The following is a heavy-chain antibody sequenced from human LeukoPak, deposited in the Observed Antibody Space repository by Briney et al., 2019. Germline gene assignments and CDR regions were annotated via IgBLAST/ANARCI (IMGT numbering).Heavy chain of an antibody. V-gene: IGHV4-34*01. CDR1: GGSFSGYY. Sequence: SETLSLTCAVYGGSFSGYYWSWIRQPPGKGLEWIGSIYYSGSTYYNPSLKSRVTISVDTSKNQFSLKLSSVTAADTAVYYCARHPNRNFGDWGAFDIWGQGTMVTVSS. J-gene: IGHJ3*02. CDR2: IYYSGST. CDR3: ARHPNRNFGDWGAFDI. D-gene: IGHD3-10*01.